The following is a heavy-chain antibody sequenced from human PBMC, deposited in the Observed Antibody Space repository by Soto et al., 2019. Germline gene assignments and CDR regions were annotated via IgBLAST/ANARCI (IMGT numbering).Heavy chain of an antibody. CDR1: GSPFTSHD. D-gene: IGHD3-22*01. CDR2: INPSGGST. CDR3: ARVPGAYYDSSGYYYYYYAMAV. Sequence: SAPVSCKACGSPFTSHDMHWVRQAPGLLLERMGIINPSGGSTTYAQTFQGRVTMTRDTSTSTVYMELSSLRSEDTAVYYCARVPGAYYDSSGYYYYYYAMAVWGQGTTVTVS. V-gene: IGHV1-46*01. J-gene: IGHJ6*02.